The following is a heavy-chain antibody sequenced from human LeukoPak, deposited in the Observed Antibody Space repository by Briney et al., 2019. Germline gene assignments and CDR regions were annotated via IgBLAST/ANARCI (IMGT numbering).Heavy chain of an antibody. D-gene: IGHD3-9*01. J-gene: IGHJ4*02. CDR3: ARGYDILTGYFHFDY. Sequence: SETLSLTCTVSGGSISSYYGSWIRQPAGKGLEWIGRIYTSGSTNYNPSLKSRVTMSVDTSKNQFSLKLSSVTAADTAVYYCARGYDILTGYFHFDYWGQGTLVTVSS. CDR2: IYTSGST. V-gene: IGHV4-4*07. CDR1: GGSISSYY.